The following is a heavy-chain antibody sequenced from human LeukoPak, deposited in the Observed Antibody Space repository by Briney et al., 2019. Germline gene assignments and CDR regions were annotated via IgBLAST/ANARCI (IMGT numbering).Heavy chain of an antibody. J-gene: IGHJ3*02. CDR3: ARDLSSAEWGDAFDI. Sequence: PSETLSLTCTVSGGSISSYYWSWIRQPPGKGLEWIGYIYYSGSTNYNPSLKSRVTISVDTSKNQFSLKLSSVTAADTAVYYCARDLSSAEWGDAFDIWGQGTMVTVSS. D-gene: IGHD7-27*01. V-gene: IGHV4-59*01. CDR2: IYYSGST. CDR1: GGSISSYY.